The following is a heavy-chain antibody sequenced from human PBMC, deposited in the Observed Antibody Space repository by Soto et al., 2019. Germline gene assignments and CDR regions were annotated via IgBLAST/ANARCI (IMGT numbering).Heavy chain of an antibody. Sequence: PLQTLSLTCAISGDSVSSNSAAWNWIRQSPSRGLEWLGRTYYRSKWYNDYAVSVKSRITINPDTSKNQFSLQLNSVTPEDTAVYYCASAGYSSGWYRGYYFDYWGQGTLVTVSS. CDR3: ASAGYSSGWYRGYYFDY. J-gene: IGHJ4*02. CDR2: TYYRSKWYN. CDR1: GDSVSSNSAA. V-gene: IGHV6-1*01. D-gene: IGHD6-19*01.